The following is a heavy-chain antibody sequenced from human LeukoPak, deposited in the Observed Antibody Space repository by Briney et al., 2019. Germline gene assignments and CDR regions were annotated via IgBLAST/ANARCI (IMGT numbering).Heavy chain of an antibody. J-gene: IGHJ5*02. Sequence: ASVMVSCKASGYTFMDYGISWVRLVPRQGPEWVGWVSPVNGNTNYPQKFQGRVTMTTDTFTTTAYMEVRSLRSDDTAVYYCATDHFNRFDLWGQGTLVTVSS. CDR3: ATDHFNRFDL. V-gene: IGHV1-18*01. CDR2: VSPVNGNT. CDR1: GYTFMDYG. D-gene: IGHD2/OR15-2a*01.